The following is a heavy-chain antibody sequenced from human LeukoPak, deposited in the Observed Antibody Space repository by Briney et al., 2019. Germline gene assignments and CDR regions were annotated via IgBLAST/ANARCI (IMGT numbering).Heavy chain of an antibody. CDR2: IYYSGST. Sequence: SETLSLTCTVFGGSISTGGYYWSWIRQHPEKGLEWIGYIYYSGSTYYNPSLKSRVTISEDTSTNQFSLKLSSVTAADTAVYYCVRGRGDYYDSSGGYYFDFWGQGTLVTVSS. CDR1: GGSISTGGYY. V-gene: IGHV4-31*03. J-gene: IGHJ4*02. D-gene: IGHD3-22*01. CDR3: VRGRGDYYDSSGGYYFDF.